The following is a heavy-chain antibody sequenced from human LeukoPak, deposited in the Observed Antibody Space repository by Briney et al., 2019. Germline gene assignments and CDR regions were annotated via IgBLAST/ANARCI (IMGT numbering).Heavy chain of an antibody. Sequence: SETLSLTCTVAGGSIGIYYWSWLRQPPGRGLEWIGYIYFSGSTNYNPSLKSRGTVLLDTSKNQFSLKVSSVTAADTAVYYCARGWFGEWTFDSWGQGTLVTVSS. D-gene: IGHD3-10*01. V-gene: IGHV4-59*08. CDR3: ARGWFGEWTFDS. CDR2: IYFSGST. J-gene: IGHJ4*02. CDR1: GGSIGIYY.